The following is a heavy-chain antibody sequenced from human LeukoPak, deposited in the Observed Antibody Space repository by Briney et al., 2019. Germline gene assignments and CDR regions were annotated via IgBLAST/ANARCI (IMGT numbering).Heavy chain of an antibody. D-gene: IGHD3-22*01. Sequence: ASVKVSCKASGYTFTGYYMHWVRQAPGQGLEWMGRINPNSGGTNYAQKFQGRVTMTRDTSISTAYMELSRLRSDDTAVYYCARVKYYYDTNAFDIWGQGTMVTVSS. J-gene: IGHJ3*02. V-gene: IGHV1-2*06. CDR2: INPNSGGT. CDR1: GYTFTGYY. CDR3: ARVKYYYDTNAFDI.